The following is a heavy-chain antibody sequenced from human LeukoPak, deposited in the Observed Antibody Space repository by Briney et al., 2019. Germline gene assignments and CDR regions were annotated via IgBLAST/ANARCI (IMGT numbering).Heavy chain of an antibody. CDR2: ISAYNGNT. D-gene: IGHD3-22*01. V-gene: IGHV1-18*01. J-gene: IGHJ4*02. CDR3: ARDGASGYYDSSGYDRFDY. Sequence: ASVKVSGKASGYTFTSYGISWVRQAPGQGLEWMGRISAYNGNTNYAQKLQGRVTMTTDTSTSTAYMELRSLRSDDTAVYYCARDGASGYYDSSGYDRFDYWGQGTLVTVSS. CDR1: GYTFTSYG.